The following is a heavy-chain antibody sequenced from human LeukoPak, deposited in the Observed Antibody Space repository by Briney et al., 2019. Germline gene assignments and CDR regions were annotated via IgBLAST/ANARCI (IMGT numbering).Heavy chain of an antibody. D-gene: IGHD3-3*01. J-gene: IGHJ4*02. Sequence: ASVKVSCKASGYTFTSYGISWVRQAPGQGLEWMGWISAYNGNTNYAQKLQGRVTMTTDTSTSTAYMELRSLRSDDTAVYYCARTGSDFWSGYYSGGPDFDYWGQGTLVTVSS. CDR3: ARTGSDFWSGYYSGGPDFDY. V-gene: IGHV1-18*01. CDR2: ISAYNGNT. CDR1: GYTFTSYG.